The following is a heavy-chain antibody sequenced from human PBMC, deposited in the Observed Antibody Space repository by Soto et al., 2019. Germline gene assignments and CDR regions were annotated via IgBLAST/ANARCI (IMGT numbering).Heavy chain of an antibody. J-gene: IGHJ6*02. CDR1: GTIFSSYT. Sequence: QVQLVQSGAEVKKPGSSVRVSCKASGTIFSSYTISWVRQAPGQGLEWMGRIIPILGETNSAQKFQGRVTLTADRPTNPAYMELISLRLEDTAVYYCARGLGGRMDDWGQGTTVTVSS. CDR2: IIPILGET. V-gene: IGHV1-69*08. CDR3: ARGLGGRMDD. D-gene: IGHD3-16*01.